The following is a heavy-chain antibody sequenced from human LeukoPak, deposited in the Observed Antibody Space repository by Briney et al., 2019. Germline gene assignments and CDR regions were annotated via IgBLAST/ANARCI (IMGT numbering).Heavy chain of an antibody. CDR2: IYYSGST. CDR3: ARQYDHEPFDY. Sequence: PSETLSLTCTVSGGSISSYYWSWIRQPPGKGLEWIGYIYYSGSTNYNPPLKSRVTISVDTSKNQFSLKLRSVTAADTAVYYCARQYDHEPFDYWGQGTLVTVSS. V-gene: IGHV4-59*01. CDR1: GGSISSYY. D-gene: IGHD3-16*01. J-gene: IGHJ4*02.